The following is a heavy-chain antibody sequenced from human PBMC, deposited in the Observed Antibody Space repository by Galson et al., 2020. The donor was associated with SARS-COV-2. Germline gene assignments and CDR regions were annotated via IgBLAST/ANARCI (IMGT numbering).Heavy chain of an antibody. CDR1: GYTFSSAW. CDR3: ARLPRDWYFKDFDY. CDR2: IFPGDSDI. V-gene: IGHV5-51*01. D-gene: IGHD6-13*01. Sequence: HGESLKISCKGSGYTFSSAWIGWVRQMPGKGLEWMGIIFPGDSDIRYSPAFQGQVTISADKSISTAYLEWSSLQVSDTAMYYCARLPRDWYFKDFDYWGQGSLFSVSA. J-gene: IGHJ4*02.